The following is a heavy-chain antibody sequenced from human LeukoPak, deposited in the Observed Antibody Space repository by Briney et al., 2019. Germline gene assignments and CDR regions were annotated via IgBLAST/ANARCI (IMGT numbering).Heavy chain of an antibody. CDR1: GYTFTGYY. D-gene: IGHD2-2*01. Sequence: GASVKVSCKASGYTFTGYYMHWVRQDLRQGLQWMGWINPNSGGTDYAQKFQGRVTMTRDTSIRTVYMELSSLRSDDTAVYYCARADSVPAGDYHYWYMGVWGKGTTVTVSS. V-gene: IGHV1-2*02. J-gene: IGHJ6*03. CDR3: ARADSVPAGDYHYWYMGV. CDR2: INPNSGGT.